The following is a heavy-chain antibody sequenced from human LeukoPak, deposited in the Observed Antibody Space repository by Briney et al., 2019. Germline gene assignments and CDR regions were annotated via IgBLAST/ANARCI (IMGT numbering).Heavy chain of an antibody. D-gene: IGHD3-3*01. J-gene: IGHJ5*02. V-gene: IGHV4-38-2*01. CDR1: GYSISSGYY. CDR3: ARVGPSDFWSAYLNWFDP. Sequence: PSETLSLTCAVSGYSISSGYYWGWIRQPPGKGLEWIGSIYHSGSTYYNPSLKSRVTISVDTSKNQFSLKLSSVTAADTAVYYCARVGPSDFWSAYLNWFDPWGQGTLVTVSS. CDR2: IYHSGST.